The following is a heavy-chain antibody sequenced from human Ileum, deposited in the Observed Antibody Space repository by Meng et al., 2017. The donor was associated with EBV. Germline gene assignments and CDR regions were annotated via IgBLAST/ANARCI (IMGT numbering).Heavy chain of an antibody. V-gene: IGHV4-4*02. J-gene: IGHJ4*02. D-gene: IGHD1-26*01. CDR3: ARASWERLLEY. CDR1: GDSVSTDKW. Sequence: QVQLQEAGPRLVNPSGTLSLPCGVSGDSVSTDKWWSWVRQSPGRGLEWIGETSNRGITYYNPSLESRVTISIDTSKSQFSLSLRSVTAADTAVYYCARASWERLLEYWGQGTLVTVSS. CDR2: TSNRGIT.